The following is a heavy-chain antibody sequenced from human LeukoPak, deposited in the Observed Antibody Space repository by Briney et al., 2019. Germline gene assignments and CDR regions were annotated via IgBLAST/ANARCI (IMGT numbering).Heavy chain of an antibody. CDR1: GGSFSGYY. V-gene: IGHV4-34*01. D-gene: IGHD6-13*01. CDR3: ARGPIAAAGTLADAFDI. CDR2: INHSGST. J-gene: IGHJ3*02. Sequence: SETLSLTCAVYGGSFSGYYWTWIRQPPGKGLEWIGEINHSGSTNYIPSPKSRVTISVDTSKNQFSLKLSSVTAADTAVYYCARGPIAAAGTLADAFDIWGQGTMVTVSS.